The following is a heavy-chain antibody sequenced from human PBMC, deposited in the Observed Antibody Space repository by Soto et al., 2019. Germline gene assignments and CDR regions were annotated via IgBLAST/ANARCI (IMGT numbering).Heavy chain of an antibody. CDR3: ARWYSYGYGDAFDI. Sequence: SETLSLTCTVSGGSISSYYWSWIRQPPGKGLEWIGYIYYSGSTNYNPSLKSRVTISVDTSKNQFSLKLSSVTAADTAVYYCARWYSYGYGDAFDIWGQGTMVTVSS. V-gene: IGHV4-59*01. CDR2: IYYSGST. J-gene: IGHJ3*02. CDR1: GGSISSYY. D-gene: IGHD5-18*01.